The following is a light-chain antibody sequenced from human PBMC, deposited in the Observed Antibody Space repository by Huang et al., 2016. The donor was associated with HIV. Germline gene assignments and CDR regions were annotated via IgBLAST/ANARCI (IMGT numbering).Light chain of an antibody. Sequence: EILLTQSPATLSLSPGERATLSCKASQKINTYLAWYQQKPGQAPRLLIYYAATRGRDTPARFRGSGSGTDFTLTITNLEPEDCAVYFCQQRSNWPPFTFGPGTKVDRK. V-gene: IGKV3-11*01. CDR1: QKINTY. CDR2: YAA. CDR3: QQRSNWPPFT. J-gene: IGKJ3*01.